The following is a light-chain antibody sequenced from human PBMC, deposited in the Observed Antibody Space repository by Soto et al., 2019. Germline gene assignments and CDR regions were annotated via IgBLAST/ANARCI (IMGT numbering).Light chain of an antibody. V-gene: IGLV2-14*02. CDR1: NNDVGGYKL. CDR3: CTDTGRDFYI. CDR2: EVT. J-gene: IGLJ2*01. Sequence: QSALTQPASVSGSPGQSITISCTGTNNDVGGYKLVSWYQQHPGKVPKLLIYEVTKRPAGVPDRFSGSKSGNTASLTVSGLQAEDEADYYCCTDTGRDFYILGGGTKDRP.